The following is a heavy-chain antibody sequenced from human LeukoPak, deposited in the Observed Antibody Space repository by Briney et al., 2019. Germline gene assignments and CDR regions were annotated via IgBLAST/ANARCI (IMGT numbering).Heavy chain of an antibody. J-gene: IGHJ4*02. CDR2: INHSGST. V-gene: IGHV4-34*01. Sequence: PSETLSLTCAVYGGSSSGYYWSWIRQPPGKGLEWIGEINHSGSTNYNPSLKSRVTISVDTSKNQFSLKLSSVTAADTAVYYCARGRVVPKYYFDYWGQGTLVTVSS. D-gene: IGHD2-15*01. CDR1: GGSSSGYY. CDR3: ARGRVVPKYYFDY.